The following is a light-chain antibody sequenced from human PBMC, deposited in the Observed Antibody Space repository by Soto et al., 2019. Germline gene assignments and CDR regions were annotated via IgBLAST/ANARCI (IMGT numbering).Light chain of an antibody. CDR1: QDIAGY. Sequence: DLQMSQSPFSLSASLGDRVTTXXRASQDIAGYLAWYQHKPGRTPELXIHGASRLQSGVPARFSGSGAGTDFTLSINSLQPEDFATYYCQQAYSFPITFGQGTRLEIK. V-gene: IGKV1-12*01. CDR2: GAS. CDR3: QQAYSFPIT. J-gene: IGKJ5*01.